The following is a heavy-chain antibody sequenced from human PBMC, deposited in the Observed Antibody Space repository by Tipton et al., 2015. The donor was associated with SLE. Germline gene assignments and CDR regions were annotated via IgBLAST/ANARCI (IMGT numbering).Heavy chain of an antibody. CDR2: ISATGDST. J-gene: IGHJ4*02. D-gene: IGHD6-19*01. V-gene: IGHV3-23*01. Sequence: SLRLSCAASGFTFYNYAMNWVRQAPGKGLEWVSSISATGDSTHYADSVKGRFTISRDNSKNTLNLQMNSLTAEDTALYYCAKDFRNNSEWGRGTLVTVSS. CDR3: AKDFRNNSE. CDR1: GFTFYNYA.